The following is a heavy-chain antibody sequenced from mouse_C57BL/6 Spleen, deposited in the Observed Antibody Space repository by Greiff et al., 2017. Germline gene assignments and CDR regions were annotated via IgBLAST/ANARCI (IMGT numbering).Heavy chain of an antibody. Sequence: QVQLQQSGPELVKPGASVKISCKASGYAFSSSWMNWVKQRPGKGLEWIGRIYPGDGDTNYNGKFKGKATLTADKSSSTAYMQLSSLTSEDSAVYFCARGRAGYAMDYWGQGTTLTVSS. CDR2: IYPGDGDT. CDR1: GYAFSSSW. V-gene: IGHV1-82*01. J-gene: IGHJ2*01. CDR3: ARGRAGYAMDY. D-gene: IGHD3-3*01.